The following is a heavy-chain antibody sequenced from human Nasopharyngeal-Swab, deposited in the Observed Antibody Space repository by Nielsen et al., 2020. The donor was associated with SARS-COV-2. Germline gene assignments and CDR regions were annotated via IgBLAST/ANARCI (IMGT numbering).Heavy chain of an antibody. V-gene: IGHV3-74*01. D-gene: IGHD2-15*01. CDR2: VDYGGSTT. CDR3: AKGGYCSGGSCFNWFDP. J-gene: IGHJ5*02. CDR1: GFTFRNCW. Sequence: GGSLRLSCAASGFTFRNCWMHWVRQTPGQGLVWVARVDYGGSTTNYADSVKGRFTISRDNAKNSLYLQMNSLRAEDTALYYCAKGGYCSGGSCFNWFDPWGQGTLVTVSS.